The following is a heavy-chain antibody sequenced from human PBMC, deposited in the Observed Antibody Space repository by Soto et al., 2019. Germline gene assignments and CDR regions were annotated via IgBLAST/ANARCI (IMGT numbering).Heavy chain of an antibody. CDR1: GGSISSYY. J-gene: IGHJ6*03. CDR3: ARQSPLYSTSYHYYYYMDV. CDR2: IYYGGST. Sequence: SETLSLTCTVSGGSISSYYWSWVRQPPGKGLEWIGYIYYGGSTNYNPSLESRVTISVDTSKNQFSLKLSSVTAADTAVYYCARQSPLYSTSYHYYYYMDVWGKGTTVTVSS. D-gene: IGHD6-6*01. V-gene: IGHV4-59*08.